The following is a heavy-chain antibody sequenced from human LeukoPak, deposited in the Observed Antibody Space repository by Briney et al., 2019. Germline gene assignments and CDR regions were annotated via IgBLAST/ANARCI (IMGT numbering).Heavy chain of an antibody. D-gene: IGHD6-19*01. V-gene: IGHV3-73*01. J-gene: IGHJ4*02. CDR1: GFTFSGSA. Sequence: GGSLRLSCAASGFTFSGSAMHWVRQASGKGLEWVGHIRSRSNSYATAYAASVKGRFTISRDDSKNTAYLQMNSLRAEDTAVYYCAKAVSSGWYLPPGYWGQGTLVTVSS. CDR3: AKAVSSGWYLPPGY. CDR2: IRSRSNSYAT.